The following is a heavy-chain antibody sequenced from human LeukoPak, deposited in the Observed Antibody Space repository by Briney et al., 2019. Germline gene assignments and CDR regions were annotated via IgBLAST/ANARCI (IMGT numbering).Heavy chain of an antibody. CDR3: ARAYYDFWSGPFDY. D-gene: IGHD3-3*01. CDR1: RGPISSHY. J-gene: IGHJ4*02. CDR2: IYHSGST. V-gene: IGHV4-4*02. Sequence: PSETLSLTCTVSRGPISSHYWSWVRQPPGKGLEWIGEIYHSGSTNYNPSLKSRVTISVDKSKNQFSLKLSSVTAADTAVYYCARAYYDFWSGPFDYWGQGTLVTVSS.